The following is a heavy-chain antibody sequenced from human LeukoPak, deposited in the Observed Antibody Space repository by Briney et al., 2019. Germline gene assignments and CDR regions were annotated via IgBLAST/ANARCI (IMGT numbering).Heavy chain of an antibody. V-gene: IGHV5-10-1*01. CDR3: ARHARYYYDSSGSIEGN. CDR1: GYSFTSYW. D-gene: IGHD3-22*01. J-gene: IGHJ4*02. CDR2: IDLSDSYT. Sequence: GESLKISCKGSGYSFTSYWISWVRQMPGKGLEWMGRIDLSDSYTNYSPSFQGHVTISADKSISTAYLQWSSLKASDTAMYYCARHARYYYDSSGSIEGNWGQGTLVTVSS.